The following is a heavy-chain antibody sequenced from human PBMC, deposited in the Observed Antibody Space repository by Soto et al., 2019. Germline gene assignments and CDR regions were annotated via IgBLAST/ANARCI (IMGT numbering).Heavy chain of an antibody. J-gene: IGHJ4*02. D-gene: IGHD2-15*01. V-gene: IGHV3-30*18. CDR3: AKARSGSWHEGYYLDN. CDR2: MSYDGRDR. Sequence: QETGKGLEWLAVMSYDGRDRYYADSVRGRFTISRDNSKNTVYLQLNSLRVEDTAVYYCAKARSGSWHEGYYLDNWCPGPLVTVS.